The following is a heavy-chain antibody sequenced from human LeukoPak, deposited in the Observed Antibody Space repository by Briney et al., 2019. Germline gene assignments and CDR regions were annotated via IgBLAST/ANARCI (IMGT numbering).Heavy chain of an antibody. D-gene: IGHD4-23*01. CDR1: GYSFTSYD. CDR2: MNPNSGDA. J-gene: IGHJ4*02. Sequence: GASVKLSCTASGYSFTSYDTNWVRQATGQGLEWIGWMNPNSGDADYTQKFKGRITFTRDTSTRTAYMEVNSLGSEDTAVYYCARSNFGGNVHFDYWGQGTLVSVSS. CDR3: ARSNFGGNVHFDY. V-gene: IGHV1-8*02.